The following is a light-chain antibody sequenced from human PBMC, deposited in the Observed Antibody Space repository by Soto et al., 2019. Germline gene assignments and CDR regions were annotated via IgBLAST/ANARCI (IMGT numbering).Light chain of an antibody. CDR2: GAS. J-gene: IGKJ5*01. CDR1: QSVSSN. CDR3: QQYNNWPPLIT. Sequence: EIVMTQSPATLSVSPGERATLSCRASQSVSSNLAWYQQKPGQAPRLLIYGASTRATGIPARFSGSGSGTDFTLPISSLQSEDFAVYYCQQYNNWPPLITFGQGTRLEIK. V-gene: IGKV3-15*01.